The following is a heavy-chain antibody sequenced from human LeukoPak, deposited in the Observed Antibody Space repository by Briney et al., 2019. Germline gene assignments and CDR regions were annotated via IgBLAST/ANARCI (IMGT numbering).Heavy chain of an antibody. V-gene: IGHV3-30*02. CDR3: ARGYDFWSGWRNYFDY. CDR1: GFTFSSYG. CDR2: IRYDGSNK. D-gene: IGHD3-3*01. Sequence: GGSLRLSCAASGFTFSSYGMHWVHQAPGKGLEWVAFIRYDGSNKYYADSVKGRFTISRDNSKNTLYLQMNSLRAEDTAVYYCARGYDFWSGWRNYFDYWGQGTLVTVSS. J-gene: IGHJ4*02.